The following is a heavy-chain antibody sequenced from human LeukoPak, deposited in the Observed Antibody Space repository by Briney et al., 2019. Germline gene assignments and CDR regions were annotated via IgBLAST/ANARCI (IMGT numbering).Heavy chain of an antibody. J-gene: IGHJ4*02. V-gene: IGHV3-11*01. Sequence: GGSLRLSCAASGFTFSNYNMNWVRQAPGKGLEWVSFISNGGSTIHHADSVKGRFTISRDNAKNSLYLQMNSLRAEDTALYYCARAASRGDGYNFFDYWGQGTLVTVSS. CDR3: ARAASRGDGYNFFDY. D-gene: IGHD5-24*01. CDR2: ISNGGSTI. CDR1: GFTFSNYN.